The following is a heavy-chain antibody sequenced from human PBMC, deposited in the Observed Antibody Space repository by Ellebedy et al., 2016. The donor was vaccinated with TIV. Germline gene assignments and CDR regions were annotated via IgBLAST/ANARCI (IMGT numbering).Heavy chain of an antibody. CDR2: ISSSSSYT. CDR1: GFTFSSYA. V-gene: IGHV3-21*05. D-gene: IGHD2-15*01. CDR3: AKGLVVAATDGMDV. Sequence: GGSLRLXCAASGFTFSSYAMSWVRQAPGKGLEWVSYISSSSSYTNYADSVKGRFTISRDNAKNSLYLQMNSLRAEDTAVYYCAKGLVVAATDGMDVWGQGTTVTVSS. J-gene: IGHJ6*02.